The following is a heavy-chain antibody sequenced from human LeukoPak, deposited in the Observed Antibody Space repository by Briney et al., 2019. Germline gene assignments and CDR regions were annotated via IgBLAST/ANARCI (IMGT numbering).Heavy chain of an antibody. V-gene: IGHV4-39*07. CDR2: IYYSGST. J-gene: IGHJ4*02. Sequence: PSETLSLTCTVSGGSISSSSYYWGWIRQPPGKGLEWIGSIYYSGSTYYNPSLKSRVTISVDTSKNQFSLKLSSVTAADTAVYYCAGGSNLWFGELPDFDYWGQGTLVTVSS. CDR1: GGSISSSSYY. CDR3: AGGSNLWFGELPDFDY. D-gene: IGHD3-10*01.